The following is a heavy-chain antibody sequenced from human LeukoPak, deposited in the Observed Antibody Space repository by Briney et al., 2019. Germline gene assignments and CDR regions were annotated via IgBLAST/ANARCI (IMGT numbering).Heavy chain of an antibody. CDR2: ISSSSSYT. Sequence: PGGSLRLSCVVAGIPFSDFYMNWIRQAPGKGLEWISYISSSSSYTDYADSVKGRFTISRDNATSAHYLQMNDLRVEDTAVYYCAAGTAAEYWGQGTLVIVSS. CDR3: AAGTAAEY. V-gene: IGHV3-11*03. D-gene: IGHD6-25*01. J-gene: IGHJ4*02. CDR1: GIPFSDFY.